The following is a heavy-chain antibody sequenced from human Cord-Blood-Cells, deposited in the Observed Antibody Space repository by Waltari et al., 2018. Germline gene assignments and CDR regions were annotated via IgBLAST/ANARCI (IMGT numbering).Heavy chain of an antibody. V-gene: IGHV3-7*04. D-gene: IGHD2-2*01. CDR1: GFTFSSYW. Sequence: EVQLVESGGGLVQPGGSLRLSCAASGFTFSSYWMSWVRQAPGQGLEWVANIKQDGSEKYYVDSVKGRFTISRDNAKNSLYLQMNSLRAEDTAVYYCAKDVVVVPAARPLYYMDVWGKGTTVTVSS. CDR2: IKQDGSEK. J-gene: IGHJ6*03. CDR3: AKDVVVVPAARPLYYMDV.